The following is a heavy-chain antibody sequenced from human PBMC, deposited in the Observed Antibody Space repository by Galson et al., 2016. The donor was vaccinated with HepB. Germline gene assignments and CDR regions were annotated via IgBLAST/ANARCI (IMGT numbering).Heavy chain of an antibody. CDR3: TRRTGGSPDY. J-gene: IGHJ4*02. V-gene: IGHV3-74*01. D-gene: IGHD3-16*01. CDR1: GFSLSSHW. Sequence: SLRLACAGSGFSLSSHWMHWVRRGPGKGLEWVSRINSDGDRTNYADPVKGRFIISRDNSKNTVHLQMHSLRADDTAVYYCTRRTGGSPDYWGQGTLVTVSS. CDR2: INSDGDRT.